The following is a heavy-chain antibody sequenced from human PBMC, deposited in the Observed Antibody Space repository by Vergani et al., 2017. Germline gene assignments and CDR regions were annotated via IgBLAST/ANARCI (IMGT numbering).Heavy chain of an antibody. J-gene: IGHJ4*02. CDR2: INTNSGGT. Sequence: QVQLVQSGAEVKKPGASVKVSCKASGYPFTGYYMHWVRQAPGQGLEWMGWINTNSGGTNYAQKFQGRVTMTRDTSISIANMELSRLRSEDTAVYYCASVYSGGWDGGGGYWGQGTLVTVSS. CDR1: GYPFTGYY. CDR3: ASVYSGGWDGGGGY. D-gene: IGHD6-19*01. V-gene: IGHV1-2*02.